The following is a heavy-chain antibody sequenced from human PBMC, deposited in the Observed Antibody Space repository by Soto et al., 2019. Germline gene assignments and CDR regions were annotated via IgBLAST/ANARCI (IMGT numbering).Heavy chain of an antibody. CDR3: AREHPIVVVTARAPSWYFDL. V-gene: IGHV1-69*01. J-gene: IGHJ2*01. D-gene: IGHD2-21*02. Sequence: QVQLVQSGAEVKKPGSSVKVSCKASGGTFSSYAISWVRQAPGQGLEWMGGIIPIFGTANYAQKFQGRVTITADESTSTAYMELSSLRSEDTAVYYCAREHPIVVVTARAPSWYFDLWGRGTLVTVSS. CDR1: GGTFSSYA. CDR2: IIPIFGTA.